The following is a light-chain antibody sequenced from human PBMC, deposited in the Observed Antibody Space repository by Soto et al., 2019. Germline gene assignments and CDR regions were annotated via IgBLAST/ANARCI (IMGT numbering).Light chain of an antibody. Sequence: QSVLTQPASVSGSPGQSITISCTGTSSDVGGYNYVSWYQQHPGKAPKLMIYDVSNRPSGVSNRFSGSKSGNTASLTISGLQAEDVADYYCSSYTSSSTPEVVFGGGTKLTVL. CDR2: DVS. CDR3: SSYTSSSTPEVV. V-gene: IGLV2-14*01. J-gene: IGLJ2*01. CDR1: SSDVGGYNY.